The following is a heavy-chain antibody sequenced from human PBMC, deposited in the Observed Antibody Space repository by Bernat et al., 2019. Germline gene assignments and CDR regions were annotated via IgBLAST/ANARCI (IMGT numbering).Heavy chain of an antibody. Sequence: QVQLVESGGGVVQPGRSLRLSCAASGFTFSSYAMHWVRQAPGKGLEWVAVISYDGSNKYYADSVKGRFTISRENSKNTLYLQMNSLRAEDTAVYYCARIGTGRPFDPWGQGTLVTVSS. D-gene: IGHD6-13*01. V-gene: IGHV3-30-3*01. CDR3: ARIGTGRPFDP. J-gene: IGHJ5*02. CDR2: ISYDGSNK. CDR1: GFTFSSYA.